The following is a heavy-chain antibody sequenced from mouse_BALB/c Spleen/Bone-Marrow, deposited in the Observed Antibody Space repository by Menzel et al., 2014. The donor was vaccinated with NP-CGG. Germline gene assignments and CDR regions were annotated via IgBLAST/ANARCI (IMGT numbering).Heavy chain of an antibody. CDR2: IYPYNGVT. Sequence: VQLQQSGPELVKPGASVKISCKASEYTFTDYNIHWVKQNHGRSLEWIGYIYPYNGVTGYNQKFKNKATLTADISSTTAYMELRSLTSEDSAVYFCTIYDYWGLGTTLSVSS. CDR1: EYTFTDYN. J-gene: IGHJ2*01. D-gene: IGHD1-1*02. V-gene: IGHV1S29*02. CDR3: TIYDY.